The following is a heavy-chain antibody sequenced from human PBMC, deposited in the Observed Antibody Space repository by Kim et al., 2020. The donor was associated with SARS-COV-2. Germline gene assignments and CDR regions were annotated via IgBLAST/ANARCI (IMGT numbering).Heavy chain of an antibody. J-gene: IGHJ4*02. D-gene: IGHD3-22*01. CDR2: IHTNTGKP. V-gene: IGHV7-4-1*02. Sequence: ASVKVSCKASGYSFTSQAMNWVRQAPGQGLEWMGWIHTNTGKPTYIQGFTGRFVFSLDTSVSTAYLQINSLEAEDTAMYYCARADSSGYIFDYWGQGTLAT. CDR1: GYSFTSQA. CDR3: ARADSSGYIFDY.